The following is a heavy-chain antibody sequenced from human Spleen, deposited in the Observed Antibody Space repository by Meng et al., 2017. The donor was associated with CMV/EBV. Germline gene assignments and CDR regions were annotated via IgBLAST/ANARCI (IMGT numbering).Heavy chain of an antibody. CDR3: ARDRQWELPGDYYYGMDV. J-gene: IGHJ6*02. Sequence: LSLTCAASGFSFSTYAMQWVRQAPGEGLEWVAVISFDGDKKYYADSVKGRFTVSRDNSDNTLYLQMNGLRPEDTALYYCARDRQWELPGDYYYGMDVWGQGTTVTVSS. CDR1: GFSFSTYA. D-gene: IGHD1-26*01. V-gene: IGHV3-30-3*01. CDR2: ISFDGDKK.